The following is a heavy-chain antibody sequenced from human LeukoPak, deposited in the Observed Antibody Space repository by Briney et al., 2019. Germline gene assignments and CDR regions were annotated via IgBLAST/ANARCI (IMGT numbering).Heavy chain of an antibody. CDR3: ARDHNWGFDY. V-gene: IGHV3-48*01. D-gene: IGHD7-27*01. CDR1: GFTFSDYS. CDR2: IRSSSRGTI. J-gene: IGHJ4*02. Sequence: PGGSLRLSCAASGFTFSDYSFNWVRQAPGKGLEWVSYIRSSSRGTIYYADSVKGRFTISRDNAKNSLYLQMNSLRAEDTAVYYCARDHNWGFDYWGQGTLVTVSS.